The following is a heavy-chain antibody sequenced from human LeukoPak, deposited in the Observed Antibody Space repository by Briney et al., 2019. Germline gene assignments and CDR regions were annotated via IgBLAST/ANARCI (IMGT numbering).Heavy chain of an antibody. J-gene: IGHJ4*02. V-gene: IGHV4-59*01. D-gene: IGHD5-18*01. CDR2: IYYSGST. CDR1: GGSISSYY. CDR3: ARSRQIQLWLDFDY. Sequence: SETLSLTCTVSGGSISSYYWSWIRQPPGKGLEWIGYIYYSGSTNYNPSLKSRVTISVDTSKNQFSLKLSSVTAADTAVYYCARSRQIQLWLDFDYWGQGTLVTVSS.